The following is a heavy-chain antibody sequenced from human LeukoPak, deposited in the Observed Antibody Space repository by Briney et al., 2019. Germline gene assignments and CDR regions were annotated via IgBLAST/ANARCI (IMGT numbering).Heavy chain of an antibody. CDR1: GFTFSNYA. V-gene: IGHV3-23*01. D-gene: IGHD1-26*01. CDR3: AKERGATLFDY. CDR2: ISGSGDST. Sequence: GGSLRLSCAASGFTFSNYAMSWVRQAPGKGLEWVSVISGSGDSTYYADSVKGRFTISRDNSKNTLYLQMNSLRAEDTAVYYCAKERGATLFDYWGQGTLVTVSS. J-gene: IGHJ4*02.